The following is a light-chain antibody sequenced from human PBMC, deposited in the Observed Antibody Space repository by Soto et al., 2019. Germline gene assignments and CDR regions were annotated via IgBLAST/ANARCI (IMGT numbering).Light chain of an antibody. V-gene: IGKV1-27*01. CDR2: ATS. J-gene: IGKJ4*01. Sequence: DIQMTQSPSSLSASVGDRVTITCRASQDISNSLAWYQQKPGKVPKVLIYATSILQSGVPARFSGSGSGTDFTLTISSLQPEDVATYYCQNYKSAHLTFGGGTKVEI. CDR1: QDISNS. CDR3: QNYKSAHLT.